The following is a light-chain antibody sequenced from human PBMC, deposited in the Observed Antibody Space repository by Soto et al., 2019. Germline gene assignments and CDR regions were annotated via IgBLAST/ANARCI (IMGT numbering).Light chain of an antibody. J-gene: IGKJ1*01. CDR3: QQYNTYST. CDR1: QSISSY. V-gene: IGKV1-5*03. CDR2: KAS. Sequence: DIQMTQSPSNLPASVGDRVTITCRASQSISSYLAWYQQKPGKAPKLLIYKASSLDSGVPSRFSGSGSGTEFPLTSSSLQPDDFANYYCQQYNTYSTFGQGTNVEI.